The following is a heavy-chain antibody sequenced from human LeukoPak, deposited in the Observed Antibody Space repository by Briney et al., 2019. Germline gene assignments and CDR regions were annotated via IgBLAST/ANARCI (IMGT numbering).Heavy chain of an antibody. CDR2: IYTSGST. Sequence: SQTLSLTCTVSGGSISSGSYYWSWTRQPAGKGLEWIGRIYTSGSTNYNPSLKSRVTISVDTSKNQFSLKLSSVTAADTAVYYCARHPRTGYSSSWDWFDPWGQGTLVTVSS. CDR1: GGSISSGSYY. CDR3: ARHPRTGYSSSWDWFDP. V-gene: IGHV4-61*02. D-gene: IGHD6-13*01. J-gene: IGHJ5*02.